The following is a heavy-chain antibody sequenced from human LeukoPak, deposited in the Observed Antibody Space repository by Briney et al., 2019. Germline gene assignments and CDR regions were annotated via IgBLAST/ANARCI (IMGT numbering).Heavy chain of an antibody. Sequence: GASVRVSCKASGGTFSSYAISWVRQAPGQGLELMGGIIPIFGTANYAQKFQGRVTITADESTSTAYMELSSLRSEDTAVYYCASPQRRLWSNYYFDYWGQGTLVTVSS. CDR1: GGTFSSYA. CDR3: ASPQRRLWSNYYFDY. J-gene: IGHJ4*02. D-gene: IGHD5-24*01. V-gene: IGHV1-69*13. CDR2: IIPIFGTA.